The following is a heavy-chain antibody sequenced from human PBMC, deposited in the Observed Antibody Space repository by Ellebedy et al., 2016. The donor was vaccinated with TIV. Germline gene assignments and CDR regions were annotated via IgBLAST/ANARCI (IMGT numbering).Heavy chain of an antibody. Sequence: PGGSLRLSCAASGFTFSSYAMSWVRQAPGKGLEWVSGISDSGGYTYYADSVKGQFTISRDNSKNTLFLQMNSLRAEDTAVYYCAKDHRPSSSSGRWAFDYWGQGTLVTVSS. D-gene: IGHD6-6*01. J-gene: IGHJ4*02. CDR1: GFTFSSYA. CDR3: AKDHRPSSSSGRWAFDY. V-gene: IGHV3-23*01. CDR2: ISDSGGYT.